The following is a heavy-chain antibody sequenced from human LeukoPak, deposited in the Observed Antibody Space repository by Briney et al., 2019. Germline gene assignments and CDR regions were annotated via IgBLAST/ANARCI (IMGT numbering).Heavy chain of an antibody. Sequence: SGPTLVKPTQTLTLTCTVSGFSLSTTGVGVGWIRQPLGKALEWLALIYWNDDKRYRPSLKTRLTITKDTSKNQVVFTMTTMDHADIATYYCVRARRFGGQTLNNYYYYAVDVWGEGTSVTVSS. J-gene: IGHJ6*04. CDR1: GFSLSTTGVG. CDR3: VRARRFGGQTLNNYYYYAVDV. V-gene: IGHV2-5*01. D-gene: IGHD3-16*01. CDR2: IYWNDDK.